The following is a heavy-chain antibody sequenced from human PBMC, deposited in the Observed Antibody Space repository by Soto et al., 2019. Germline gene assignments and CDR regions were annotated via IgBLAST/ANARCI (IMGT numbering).Heavy chain of an antibody. Sequence: SETLSLTCTVSGGSISSSSYYWGWIRQPPGKGLEWIGSIYYSGSTYYNPSLKSQVTISVDTSKNQFSLKLSSVTAADTAVYYCAREGLYGSGSYFDYWGQGTLVTVSS. CDR3: AREGLYGSGSYFDY. J-gene: IGHJ4*02. CDR2: IYYSGST. CDR1: GGSISSSSYY. V-gene: IGHV4-39*07. D-gene: IGHD3-10*01.